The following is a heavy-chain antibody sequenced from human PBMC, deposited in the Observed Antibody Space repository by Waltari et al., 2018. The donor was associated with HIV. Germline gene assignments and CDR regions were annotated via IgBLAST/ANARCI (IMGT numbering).Heavy chain of an antibody. Sequence: EVQLVQSGGILVQPGGSLSLSCVASGLTFSNYWLNWFRQAPGKGLGWVANIKLDGSERYYVDSVKGRFTVSRDNVYNSLYLQMNSLRLDDTAVYYCARSGRTGDYWGQGTLVTVSS. D-gene: IGHD2-8*02. V-gene: IGHV3-7*01. CDR2: IKLDGSER. J-gene: IGHJ4*02. CDR3: ARSGRTGDY. CDR1: GLTFSNYW.